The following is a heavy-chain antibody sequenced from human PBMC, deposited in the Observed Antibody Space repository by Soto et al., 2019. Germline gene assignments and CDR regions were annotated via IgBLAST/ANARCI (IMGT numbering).Heavy chain of an antibody. CDR3: ERGHYVLWFGETEKPHFDY. CDR2: INHSGST. D-gene: IGHD3-10*01. V-gene: IGHV4-34*01. J-gene: IGHJ4*02. Sequence: SETLSLTCAVYGGSFSGYYWSWIRQPPGKGLEWIGEINHSGSTNYNPSLKSRVTISVDTSKNQFSLKLSSVTAADPAVYYCERGHYVLWFGETEKPHFDYWGQGTLVTVSS. CDR1: GGSFSGYY.